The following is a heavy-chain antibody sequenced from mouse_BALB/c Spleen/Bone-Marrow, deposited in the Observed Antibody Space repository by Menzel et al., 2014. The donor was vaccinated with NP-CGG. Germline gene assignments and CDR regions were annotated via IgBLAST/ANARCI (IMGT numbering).Heavy chain of an antibody. D-gene: IGHD1-2*01. CDR2: IWAGGST. Sequence: VKLVESGPGLVAPSQSLSIPCTVSGFSLTSYGVHWVRQPPGKGLEWLGVIWAGGSTNYNSALMSRLSISKDNSKSQVFLEMNSLQTEDTAMYYCARDGATATLAYWGQGTLVTVSA. J-gene: IGHJ3*01. CDR3: ARDGATATLAY. CDR1: GFSLTSYG. V-gene: IGHV2-9*02.